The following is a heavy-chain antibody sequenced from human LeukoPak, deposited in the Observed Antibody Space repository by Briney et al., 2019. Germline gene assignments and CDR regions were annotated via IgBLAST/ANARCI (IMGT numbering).Heavy chain of an antibody. CDR3: ARLLCYGSGVDY. CDR1: GGSISSYY. Sequence: SETLSLTCTVSGGSISSYYWSWIRQPPGKGLEWIGYIYYSGSTNYNPSLKSRVTISVDTSKNQFSLKLNSVTAADTAVYYCARLLCYGSGVDYWGQGTLVTVSS. D-gene: IGHD3-10*01. CDR2: IYYSGST. V-gene: IGHV4-59*12. J-gene: IGHJ4*02.